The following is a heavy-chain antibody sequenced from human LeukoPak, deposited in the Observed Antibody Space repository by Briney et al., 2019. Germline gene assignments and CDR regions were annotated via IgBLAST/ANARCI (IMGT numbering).Heavy chain of an antibody. J-gene: IGHJ5*02. Sequence: PGGSLRLSCAASGFTFSSYGMHWVRQAPGKGLEWVAVIWYDGSNKYYADSVKGRFTISRDNSKNTLYLQMNSLRAEDTAVYYCAREMLLGWFDPWGQGTLVTVSS. D-gene: IGHD2-15*01. CDR3: AREMLLGWFDP. V-gene: IGHV3-33*01. CDR1: GFTFSSYG. CDR2: IWYDGSNK.